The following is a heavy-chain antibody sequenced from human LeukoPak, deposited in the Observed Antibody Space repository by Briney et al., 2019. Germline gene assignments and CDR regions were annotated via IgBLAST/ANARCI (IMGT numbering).Heavy chain of an antibody. V-gene: IGHV3-21*01. D-gene: IGHD2-8*02. J-gene: IGHJ4*02. CDR1: GFNFRTHT. CDR3: ARDRENREGFCSGGTCSPPDY. Sequence: PGGSLRLSCVASGFNFRTHTMNWVRQAPGKGLEWLSSIISNSDHLYYAVSLKDRFTISRNNGKSTLYLQMKRLTVEDTAVYYCARDRENREGFCSGGTCSPPDYWGPGTLVVVAS. CDR2: IISNSDHL.